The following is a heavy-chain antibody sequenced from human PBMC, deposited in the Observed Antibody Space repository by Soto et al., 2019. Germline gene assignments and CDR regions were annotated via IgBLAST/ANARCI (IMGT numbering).Heavy chain of an antibody. Sequence: LSLSCTVSGGSIPSSYWSWIRRPPGKGLEWIAYIYDTGISGYTPSTSYNPSLKSRFTMSVDTSKSQFSLKLTSVTAADTAVYYCARGEDAFFYYGLDVWGQGITVTVSS. J-gene: IGHJ6*02. CDR3: ARGEDAFFYYGLDV. CDR2: IYDTGISGYTPST. V-gene: IGHV4-59*01. CDR1: GGSIPSSY.